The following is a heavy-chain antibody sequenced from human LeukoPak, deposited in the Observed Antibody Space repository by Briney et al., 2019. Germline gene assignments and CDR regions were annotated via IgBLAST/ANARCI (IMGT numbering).Heavy chain of an antibody. CDR2: TYTSGSL. CDR1: GVSISSYY. D-gene: IGHD3-22*01. V-gene: IGHV4-4*07. Sequence: SETLSLTCTVSGVSISSYYWSWIRQPAGKGLKWIGRTYTSGSLNYNPSLKSRVTMSVDTSKNQFSLKLNSVTAADTAVYYCARGGYYYDTSDWGQGTLVTVSS. CDR3: ARGGYYYDTSD. J-gene: IGHJ4*02.